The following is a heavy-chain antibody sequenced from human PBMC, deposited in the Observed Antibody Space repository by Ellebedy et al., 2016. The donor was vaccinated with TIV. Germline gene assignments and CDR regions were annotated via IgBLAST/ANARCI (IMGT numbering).Heavy chain of an antibody. V-gene: IGHV4-34*01. Sequence: MPSETLSLTCAVYGGSFSGFYWSWLRQPPGMGLQWVGEINHSGVVSYNSSLESRLIISADTSNNQFSLKLSSVTAADTAAYYCARGPGGYNVNWGRLYGGYFDHWGQGSLVTVSS. CDR1: GGSFSGFY. J-gene: IGHJ4*02. CDR3: ARGPGGYNVNWGRLYGGYFDH. D-gene: IGHD3-16*01. CDR2: INHSGVV.